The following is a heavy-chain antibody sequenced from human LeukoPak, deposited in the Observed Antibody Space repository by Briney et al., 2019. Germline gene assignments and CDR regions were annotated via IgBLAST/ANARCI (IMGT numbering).Heavy chain of an antibody. CDR3: AKDSLRTVPKASFDS. CDR2: IKQDGSEK. Sequence: PGGSLRLSCAASEFTFSTYWMTWVRQAPGKGLEWVADIKQDGSEKYYVDSVKGRFTISRQNAKKSLFLQMNSLRAEDRAVYYCAKDSLRTVPKASFDSWGQGTLVTVSS. V-gene: IGHV3-7*03. CDR1: EFTFSTYW. D-gene: IGHD2-2*01. J-gene: IGHJ4*02.